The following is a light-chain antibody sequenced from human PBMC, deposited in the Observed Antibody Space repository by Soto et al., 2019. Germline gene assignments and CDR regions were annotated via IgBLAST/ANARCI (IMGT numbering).Light chain of an antibody. Sequence: DIPMTQSPSTLSASAGDRVTITCRASQSISTSLAWYQQKPGKAPNVLIYKASSLQTGVPSRFSGSGSGTEITLTISSLQPDDFATYYGQQYKSYPVTFGGGTKVEIK. CDR1: QSISTS. J-gene: IGKJ4*01. V-gene: IGKV1-5*03. CDR3: QQYKSYPVT. CDR2: KAS.